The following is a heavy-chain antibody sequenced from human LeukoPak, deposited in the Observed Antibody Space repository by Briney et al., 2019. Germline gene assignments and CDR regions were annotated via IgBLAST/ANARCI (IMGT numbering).Heavy chain of an antibody. Sequence: GGSLRLSCAASGFTFSTYNMNWVRHAPGKGLEWVSYISSSSSIIYYADSVKGRFTISRDNAKNSLYLQMNSLRDEDTAVYYCARWFSTGRGFFDYWGQGILVTVSS. D-gene: IGHD6-19*01. J-gene: IGHJ4*02. V-gene: IGHV3-48*02. CDR3: ARWFSTGRGFFDY. CDR2: ISSSSSII. CDR1: GFTFSTYN.